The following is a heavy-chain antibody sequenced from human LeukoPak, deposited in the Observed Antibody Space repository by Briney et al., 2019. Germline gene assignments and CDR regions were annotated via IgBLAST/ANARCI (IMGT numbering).Heavy chain of an antibody. Sequence: GSLILSCAASGFTFSTYSMNWVRHASGKGLEWISAISSSGTYIYYADSVKGRITITRDNAKNSLYLQMNSLRAEDTAVYYCARLLYDYVWGSYRSYYFDFWGQGTLVTVSS. CDR2: ISSSGTYI. CDR1: GFTFSTYS. J-gene: IGHJ4*02. D-gene: IGHD3-16*02. CDR3: ARLLYDYVWGSYRSYYFDF. V-gene: IGHV3-21*01.